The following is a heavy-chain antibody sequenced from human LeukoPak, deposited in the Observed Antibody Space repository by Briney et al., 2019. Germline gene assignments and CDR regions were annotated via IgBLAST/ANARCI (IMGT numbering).Heavy chain of an antibody. V-gene: IGHV3-9*01. J-gene: IGHJ4*02. CDR1: GFTFDDYA. CDR2: ISWNSGSI. CDR3: AKDIGGSPTH. Sequence: PGGSLRLSCAASGFTFDDYAMHWVRQAPGKGLEWVSGISWNSGSIGYADSVKGRFTISRDNAKNSLYLQMNSLRAEDTALYYCAKDIGGSPTHWGQGTLVTVSS. D-gene: IGHD1-26*01.